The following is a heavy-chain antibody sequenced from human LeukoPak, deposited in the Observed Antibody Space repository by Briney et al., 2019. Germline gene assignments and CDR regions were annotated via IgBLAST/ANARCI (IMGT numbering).Heavy chain of an antibody. Sequence: ASVKVSCKASGYTFTGYYMHWVRQAPGQVLEWMGWINPNSGGTNYAQKFQGRVTMTRDTSISTAYMELSRLRSDDMAVYYCARGGSIAAAVAYWGQGTLVTVSS. J-gene: IGHJ4*02. V-gene: IGHV1-2*02. CDR2: INPNSGGT. D-gene: IGHD6-13*01. CDR1: GYTFTGYY. CDR3: ARGGSIAAAVAY.